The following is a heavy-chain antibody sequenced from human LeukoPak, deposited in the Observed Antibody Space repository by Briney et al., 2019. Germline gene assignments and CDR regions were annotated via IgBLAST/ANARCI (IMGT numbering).Heavy chain of an antibody. V-gene: IGHV3-21*04. Sequence: PGGSLRLSCAASGFIFSAYNINWVRQAPGKGLEWVSSISTSSSYIYYADSVKGRFTISRDDAKNSLYLQMNSLRAEDTALYYCAKDVGGRWPLYYFDYWGQGTLVTVSS. J-gene: IGHJ4*02. CDR3: AKDVGGRWPLYYFDY. CDR2: ISTSSSYI. CDR1: GFIFSAYN. D-gene: IGHD2-21*02.